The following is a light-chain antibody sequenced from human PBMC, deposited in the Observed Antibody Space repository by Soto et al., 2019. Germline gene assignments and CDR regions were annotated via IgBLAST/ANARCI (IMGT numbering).Light chain of an antibody. V-gene: IGLV2-14*01. CDR1: SNDITLYNY. CDR3: SSYTSSINYV. CDR2: QVT. J-gene: IGLJ1*01. Sequence: QAVVTQPTSVSGSPGQSITISCTGTSNDITLYNYVSWYQQYPGKAPKLIIYQVTNRPSGVSTRFSGSKSGNTASLTISGLQAEDEADYSCSSYTSSINYVFGTGTKVTVL.